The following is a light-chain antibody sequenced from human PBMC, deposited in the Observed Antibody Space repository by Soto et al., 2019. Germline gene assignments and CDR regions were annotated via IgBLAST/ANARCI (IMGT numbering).Light chain of an antibody. CDR3: TSYRRGPLYV. J-gene: IGLJ1*01. Sequence: QSVLTQPASVSGSPGQSITVSCTGVSSDVGGSIYVSWYQHHPGKAPRLIIFDVNNRPSGVSARFSGSKSGNTASLTTSGLQPEDEGHYYCTSYRRGPLYVFGTGTKVTVL. V-gene: IGLV2-14*03. CDR1: SSDVGGSIY. CDR2: DVN.